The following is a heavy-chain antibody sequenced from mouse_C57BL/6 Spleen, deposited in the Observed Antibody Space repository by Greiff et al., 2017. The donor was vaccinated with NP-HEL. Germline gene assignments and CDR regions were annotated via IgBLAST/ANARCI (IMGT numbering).Heavy chain of an antibody. CDR2: IDPSDSET. CDR3: ARYPYYYGSPHAMDY. Sequence: VQLQQPGAELVRPGSSVKLSCKASGYTFTSYWMHWVKQRPIQGLEWIGNIDPSDSETHYNQKFKDKATLTVDKSSSTAYMQLSSLTSEDSAVYYCARYPYYYGSPHAMDYWGQGTSVTVSS. CDR1: GYTFTSYW. D-gene: IGHD1-1*01. J-gene: IGHJ4*01. V-gene: IGHV1-52*01.